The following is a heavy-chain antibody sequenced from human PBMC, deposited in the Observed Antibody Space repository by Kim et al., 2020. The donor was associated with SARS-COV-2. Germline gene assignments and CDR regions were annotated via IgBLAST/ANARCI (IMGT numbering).Heavy chain of an antibody. V-gene: IGHV3-30*02. Sequence: DTVKGRLTIARDNSKNTLYLQMNSLRAEDTAVYYCAKEKYYYDSSGLLLDYWGQGTLVTVSS. CDR3: AKEKYYYDSSGLLLDY. J-gene: IGHJ4*02. D-gene: IGHD3-22*01.